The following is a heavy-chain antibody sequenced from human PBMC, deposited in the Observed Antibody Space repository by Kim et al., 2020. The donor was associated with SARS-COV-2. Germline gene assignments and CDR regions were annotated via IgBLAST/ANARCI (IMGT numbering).Heavy chain of an antibody. J-gene: IGHJ4*02. D-gene: IGHD2-21*02. CDR2: IYYSGST. CDR3: AGGPTMVVTSDY. V-gene: IGHV4-39*01. CDR1: GGSISSSNSY. Sequence: SETLSLTCTVSGGSISSSNSYWGWIRQPPGKGLEWIGSIYYSGSTYYNPSLKSRVTISVDTSKNQFSLKLRSVTAADTAVYYCAGGPTMVVTSDYWGQGTLVTVSS.